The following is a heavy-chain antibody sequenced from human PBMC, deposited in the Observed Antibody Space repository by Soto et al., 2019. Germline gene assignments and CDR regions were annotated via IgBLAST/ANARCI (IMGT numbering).Heavy chain of an antibody. CDR1: GVTFRSYS. V-gene: IGHV3-48*01. J-gene: IGHJ1*01. CDR2: ISSSSSTI. Sequence: GGSLRLPRSASGVTFRSYSINVCRQAPGKGLEWVSYISSSSSTIYYADSVKGRFTISRDNAKNSLYLQMNSLRAEDTAVYYCARYLGSSWSTEYFCPWGKRTLFTV. CDR3: ARYLGSSWSTEYFCP. D-gene: IGHD6-6*01.